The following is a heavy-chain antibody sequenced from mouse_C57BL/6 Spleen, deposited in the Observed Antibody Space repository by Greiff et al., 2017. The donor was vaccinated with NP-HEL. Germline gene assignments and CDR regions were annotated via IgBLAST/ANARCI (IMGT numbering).Heavy chain of an antibody. J-gene: IGHJ2*01. CDR1: GYSFTGYY. Sequence: VQLQQSGPELVKPGASVKISCKASGYSFTGYYMNWVKQSPEKSLEWIGEINPSTGGTTYNQKFKAKATLTVDKSSSTAYMQLKSLTSEDSAVYYCATFITTRGWGQGTTLTVSS. CDR3: ATFITTRG. V-gene: IGHV1-42*01. CDR2: INPSTGGT. D-gene: IGHD1-1*01.